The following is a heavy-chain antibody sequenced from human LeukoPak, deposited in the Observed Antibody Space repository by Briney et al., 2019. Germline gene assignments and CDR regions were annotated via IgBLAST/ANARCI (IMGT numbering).Heavy chain of an antibody. CDR3: ARDSSGYIRWFDP. Sequence: GESLKISCKGSGYSFTSYWIGWVRQMPGKGLEWMGIIYPGDSDTRYSPSFQGQVTISADKSISTAYLQWSILKASDTAMYYCARDSSGYIRWFDPWGQGTLVTVSS. J-gene: IGHJ5*02. CDR2: IYPGDSDT. V-gene: IGHV5-51*01. CDR1: GYSFTSYW. D-gene: IGHD3-22*01.